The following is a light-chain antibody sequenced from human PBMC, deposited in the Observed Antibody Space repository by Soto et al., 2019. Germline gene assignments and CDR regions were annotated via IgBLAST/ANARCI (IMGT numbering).Light chain of an antibody. CDR2: ANN. CDR3: QSYDSLSGSVE. V-gene: IGLV1-40*01. Sequence: QSVLTQPPSVSGAPGQRVTISCTGSSSNIGAGYDVHWYQQLPGTAPRLLIYANNNRPSGVPDRFSGSKSGTSASLAITGLQAEDEGDYYCQSYDSLSGSVEFGGGTKVTVL. CDR1: SSNIGAGYD. J-gene: IGLJ2*01.